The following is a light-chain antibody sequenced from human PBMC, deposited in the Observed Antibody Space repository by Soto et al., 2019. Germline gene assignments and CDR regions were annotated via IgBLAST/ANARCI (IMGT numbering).Light chain of an antibody. CDR2: EVS. CDR3: SSYAGSNNWV. J-gene: IGLJ3*02. Sequence: QSALTQPPSASGSPGQSVTISCTGTSSDVGGYNYVSWYQQHPGKAPKLMIYEVSKRPSGVPDRFSGSKSGNTASLTVSGLQAEDEADSYCSSYAGSNNWVFGGGTKQTVL. V-gene: IGLV2-8*01. CDR1: SSDVGGYNY.